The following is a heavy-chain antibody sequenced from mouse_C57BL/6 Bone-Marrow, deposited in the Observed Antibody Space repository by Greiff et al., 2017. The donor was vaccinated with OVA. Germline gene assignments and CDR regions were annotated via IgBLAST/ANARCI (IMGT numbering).Heavy chain of an antibody. V-gene: IGHV1-50*01. CDR3: ARGGYYVGAY. Sequence: VQLQQPGAELVKPGASVKLSCKASGYTFTSYWMQWVKQRPGQGLEWIGEIDPSDSYTNYNQKFKGKATLTVDTSSSTAYMQLSSLTSEDSAVYYCARGGYYVGAYWGQGTLVTVSA. CDR2: IDPSDSYT. J-gene: IGHJ3*01. CDR1: GYTFTSYW. D-gene: IGHD2-3*01.